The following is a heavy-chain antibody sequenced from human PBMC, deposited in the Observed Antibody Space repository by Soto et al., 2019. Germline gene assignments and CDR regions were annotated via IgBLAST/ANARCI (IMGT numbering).Heavy chain of an antibody. V-gene: IGHV4-39*01. Sequence: QLQLQESGPGLVKPSETLSLTCTVSGGSISSGPYSWGWIRQPPGEGLEWIGTFHYSENTYYNPSLESRFTISVDTSKNQFSLKVTSVTVADTAIYYCARLGGYCSTTSCYGFYGMDVWGQGTTVIVSS. J-gene: IGHJ6*02. CDR2: FHYSENT. D-gene: IGHD2-2*01. CDR3: ARLGGYCSTTSCYGFYGMDV. CDR1: GGSISSGPYS.